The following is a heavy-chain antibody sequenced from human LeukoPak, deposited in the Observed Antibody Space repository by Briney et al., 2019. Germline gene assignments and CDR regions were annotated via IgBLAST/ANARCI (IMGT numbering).Heavy chain of an antibody. V-gene: IGHV1-2*02. CDR2: INPNSGGT. Sequence: ASMEVSCQASGYPFHRYYIQLVRQAPWQGLEWMGWINPNSGGTNYAQKFQGRVTMTRDTSISTAYMELSRLRSDDTAVYYCARWGGNPYWGQGTLVTVSS. CDR1: GYPFHRYY. CDR3: ARWGGNPY. D-gene: IGHD3-16*01. J-gene: IGHJ4*02.